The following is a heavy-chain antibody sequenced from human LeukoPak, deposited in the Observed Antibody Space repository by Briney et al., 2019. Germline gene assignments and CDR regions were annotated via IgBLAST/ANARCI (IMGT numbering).Heavy chain of an antibody. D-gene: IGHD1-26*01. CDR2: IKSKTDGGTT. CDR1: GFTFTNAW. J-gene: IGHJ4*02. CDR3: QGGRF. V-gene: IGHV3-15*01. Sequence: GGSLRLSCSASGFTFTNAWMSWVRQAPGKGLEWVGRIKSKTDGGTTDYAAPVKGRFSISGDDSKNTLYLQMNSLKSEDTAVYYCQGGRFWGQGTLVTVSS.